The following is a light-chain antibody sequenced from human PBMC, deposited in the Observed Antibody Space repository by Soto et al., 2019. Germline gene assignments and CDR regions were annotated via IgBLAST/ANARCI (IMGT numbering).Light chain of an antibody. J-gene: IGKJ5*01. CDR2: GAS. Sequence: ESGWTQSTGTLSLSPGEGAILSCRASHIINNNYLAWYQQKPGQAPRLLTYGASSRATGIPDRFSGGGSGTDSTLTVTRLEPEDFAVYYCQQDGSPITFGQGTRLEIK. CDR1: HIINNNY. CDR3: QQDGSPIT. V-gene: IGKV3-20*01.